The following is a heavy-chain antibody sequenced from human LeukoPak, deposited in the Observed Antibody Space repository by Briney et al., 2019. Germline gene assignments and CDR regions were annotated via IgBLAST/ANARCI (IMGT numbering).Heavy chain of an antibody. CDR1: GYTFTSYA. V-gene: IGHV7-4-1*02. CDR2: INTNTGNP. CDR3: ARGGYNWNDGAVDY. D-gene: IGHD1-20*01. Sequence: ASVNVSCKASGYTFTSYAMNWVRQAPGQGLEWMGWINTNTGNPTYAQGFTGRFVFSLDTSVSTAYLQISSLKAEDTAVYYCARGGYNWNDGAVDYWGQGTLVTVSS. J-gene: IGHJ4*02.